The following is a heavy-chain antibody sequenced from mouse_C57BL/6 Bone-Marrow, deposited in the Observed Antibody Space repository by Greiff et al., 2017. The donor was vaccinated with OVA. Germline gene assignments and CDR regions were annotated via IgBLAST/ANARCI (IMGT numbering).Heavy chain of an antibody. D-gene: IGHD1-1*01. V-gene: IGHV1-80*01. CDR1: GYAFTSYW. CDR3: AREDTAVRVRVDY. Sequence: QVQLQQSGAELVKPGASVKISCKASGYAFTSYWMNWVKQRPGKGLEWIGQIYPGGGDTNYNGKFKGKATLTADKSSSTGYMQLSSLTAEDSAVYVCAREDTAVRVRVDYWGQGTTLTVSS. J-gene: IGHJ2*01. CDR2: IYPGGGDT.